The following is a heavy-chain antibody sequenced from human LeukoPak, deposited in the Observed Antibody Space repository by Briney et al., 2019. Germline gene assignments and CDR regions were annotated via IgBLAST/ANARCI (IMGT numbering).Heavy chain of an antibody. Sequence: GGSLRLSCAASGFTFSNAYMNWVRQAPGKGLEWVSAISGSGGSTYYADSVKGRFTISRDNSKNTLYLQMNSLRAEDTAVYYCAKERPLIVGATYYWGQGTLVTVSS. J-gene: IGHJ4*02. V-gene: IGHV3-23*01. D-gene: IGHD1-26*01. CDR2: ISGSGGST. CDR3: AKERPLIVGATYY. CDR1: GFTFSNAY.